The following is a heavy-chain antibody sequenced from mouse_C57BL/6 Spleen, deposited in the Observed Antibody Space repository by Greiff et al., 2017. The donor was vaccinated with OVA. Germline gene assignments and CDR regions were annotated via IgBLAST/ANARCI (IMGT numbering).Heavy chain of an antibody. V-gene: IGHV5-6*02. J-gene: IGHJ2*01. CDR3: ARHRFGNDPYC. CDR2: ISSGGSYT. CDR1: GFTFSSYG. D-gene: IGHD2-2*01. Sequence: EVMLVESGGDLVKPGGSLKLSCAASGFTFSSYGMSWVRQTPDKRLEWVATISSGGSYTYYPDSVKGRFTISRDNAKNTLYLQMSSLKSQDTAMYYWARHRFGNDPYCWGQGTTLTVSS.